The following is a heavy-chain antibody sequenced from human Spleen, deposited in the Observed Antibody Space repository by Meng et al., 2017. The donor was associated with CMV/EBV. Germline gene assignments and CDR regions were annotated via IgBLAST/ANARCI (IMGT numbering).Heavy chain of an antibody. CDR3: ARGHYDSSGYYPYYYYYYGMDV. Sequence: SETLSLTCTVSGGSISSSSYYWGWVRQPPGKGLEWIGSISYSVSTYYNPSLKSQITIAEDTSKNQFSLRLSSVTAADTAVYYCARGHYDSSGYYPYYYYYYGMDVWGQGTTVTVSS. CDR1: GGSISSSSYY. D-gene: IGHD3-22*01. CDR2: ISYSVST. V-gene: IGHV4-39*07. J-gene: IGHJ6*02.